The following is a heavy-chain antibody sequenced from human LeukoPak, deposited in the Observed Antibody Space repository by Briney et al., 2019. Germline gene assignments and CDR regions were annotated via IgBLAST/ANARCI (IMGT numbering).Heavy chain of an antibody. CDR1: GFTFTSHW. CDR3: ARDMNPTVFDF. D-gene: IGHD3-16*01. Sequence: PGGSLRLSCAASGFTFTSHWMHWVRQTPGKGLVWVSGIKNDENDTAYADSVKGRFTISRDNAKNTLYLQMDSLRAEDTAVYYCARDMNPTVFDFWGQGTLVTVSS. J-gene: IGHJ4*02. CDR2: IKNDENDT. V-gene: IGHV3-74*01.